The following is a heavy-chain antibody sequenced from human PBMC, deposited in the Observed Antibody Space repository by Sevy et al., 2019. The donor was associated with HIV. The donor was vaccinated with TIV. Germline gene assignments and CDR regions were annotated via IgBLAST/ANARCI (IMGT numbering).Heavy chain of an antibody. CDR2: IYSGGST. CDR3: ARDRVAYGAYYFDY. J-gene: IGHJ4*02. V-gene: IGHV3-53*01. Sequence: GGSLRLSCAASGFTVSSNYMSWVRQAPGKELEWVSVIYSGGSTYYADSVKGRFTISRDNSKNTLYLQMNSVRDEDTAVYYCARDRVAYGAYYFDYWGQGTLVTVSS. D-gene: IGHD4-17*01. CDR1: GFTVSSNY.